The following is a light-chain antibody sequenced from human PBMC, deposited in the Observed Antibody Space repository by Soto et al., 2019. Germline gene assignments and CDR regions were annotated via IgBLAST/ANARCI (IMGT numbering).Light chain of an antibody. J-gene: IGKJ5*01. CDR1: QSLLHNGGETF. CDR2: EVS. Sequence: DVVLTQTPLSLSVTPGQPASISCKSSQSLLHNGGETFLFWYLQKPGQSPQLLIYEVSSRFSGVPDRFIGSGSGTDFTLEISRVEAEDVGIYYCMQSTQLPPTFGQGTRLGIK. V-gene: IGKV2-29*03. CDR3: MQSTQLPPT.